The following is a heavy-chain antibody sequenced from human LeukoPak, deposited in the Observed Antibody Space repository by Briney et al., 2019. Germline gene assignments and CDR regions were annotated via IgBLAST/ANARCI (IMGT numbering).Heavy chain of an antibody. Sequence: GGSLRLSCAASGFTFSAYGMQWVRQAPGKGLEWVAFVRYNGNDKYYADSVKGRLTISRDNSKNAVYLQMNTLRAEDTAVYYCAKDHRCSSSWDYWGQGTLVTVSS. CDR1: GFTFSAYG. CDR3: AKDHRCSSSWDY. CDR2: VRYNGNDK. V-gene: IGHV3-30*02. J-gene: IGHJ4*02. D-gene: IGHD6-13*01.